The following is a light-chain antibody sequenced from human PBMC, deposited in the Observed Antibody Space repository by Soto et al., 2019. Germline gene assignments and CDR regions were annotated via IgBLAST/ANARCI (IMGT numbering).Light chain of an antibody. V-gene: IGKV1-39*01. J-gene: IGKJ2*01. CDR3: QQSYSTPHT. Sequence: DIQITQSPSSLSASVGDRVTITCRASQSISSFLNWYQQKPGKAPKLLIYAAFSLQSGVPSRFSGSGSGTDFTLTISSLQSEDFATYYCQQSYSTPHTFGQGTKVDIK. CDR2: AAF. CDR1: QSISSF.